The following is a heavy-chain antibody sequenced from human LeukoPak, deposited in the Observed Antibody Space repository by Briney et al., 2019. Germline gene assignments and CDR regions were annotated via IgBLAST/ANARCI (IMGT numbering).Heavy chain of an antibody. V-gene: IGHV4-39*07. Sequence: SESLSLTCTVSGGSISSSSYSWGWIRQPPGKGLEWIGSIYHSGSTYYNPSLKSRVTISVDTSKNQFSLKLSSVTAADTAVYYCARDQYCSGGSCYSDYYYYYMDVWGKGTTVTVSS. CDR1: GGSISSSSYS. D-gene: IGHD2-15*01. J-gene: IGHJ6*03. CDR2: IYHSGST. CDR3: ARDQYCSGGSCYSDYYYYYMDV.